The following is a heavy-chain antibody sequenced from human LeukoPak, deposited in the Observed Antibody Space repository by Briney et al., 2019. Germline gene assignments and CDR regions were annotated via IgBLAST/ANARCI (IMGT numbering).Heavy chain of an antibody. CDR2: INTNTGNP. J-gene: IGHJ6*03. D-gene: IGHD1-26*01. CDR1: GYTFTSYA. CDR3: ARKSGSYGSRYYYYMDV. Sequence: GASVKVSCKASGYTFTSYAMNWVRQAPGQGLEWMGWINTNTGNPTYAQGFTGRFVFSLDTSVSTAYLQISSLKAEDTAVYYCARKSGSYGSRYYYYMDVWGKGTTVIVSS. V-gene: IGHV7-4-1*02.